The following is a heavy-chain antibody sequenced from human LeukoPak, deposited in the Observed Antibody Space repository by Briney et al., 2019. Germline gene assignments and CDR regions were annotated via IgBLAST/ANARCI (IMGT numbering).Heavy chain of an antibody. CDR2: IKQDGSEK. V-gene: IGHV3-7*01. Sequence: GESLRLSCTASGFTFSSYWMSWVRQAPGQGLELVGNIKQDGSEKTYEDSVKGRFTISRVNSKNTQYLQKNSLRAEDTAVYYYARDPLTTVTVGYFDYWGQGTLVTVSS. CDR3: ARDPLTTVTVGYFDY. CDR1: GFTFSSYW. J-gene: IGHJ4*02. D-gene: IGHD4-11*01.